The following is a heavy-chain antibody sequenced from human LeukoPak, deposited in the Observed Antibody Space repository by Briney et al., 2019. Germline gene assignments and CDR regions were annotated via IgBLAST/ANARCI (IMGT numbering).Heavy chain of an antibody. CDR2: IYTSGST. CDR3: ARDSTGGSGSYYTYFDY. D-gene: IGHD3-10*01. CDR1: GGSISSYY. J-gene: IGHJ4*02. Sequence: SEXLSLTCTVSGGSISSYYWSWLRQPAGKGLEWIGRIYTSGSTNYNPSLTSRVTMSVDTSKNQFSLKLSSVTAADTAVYYCARDSTGGSGSYYTYFDYWGQGTLVTVSS. V-gene: IGHV4-4*07.